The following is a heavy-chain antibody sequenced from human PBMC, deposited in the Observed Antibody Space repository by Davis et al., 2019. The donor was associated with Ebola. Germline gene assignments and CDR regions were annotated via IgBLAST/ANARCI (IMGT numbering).Heavy chain of an antibody. CDR2: ISYDGSNK. D-gene: IGHD4-17*01. CDR1: GFTFSSYG. V-gene: IGHV3-30*18. Sequence: GESLKISCVASGFTFSSYGMHWVRQTPGKGLEWVAVISYDGSNKYYADSVKGRFTISRDNSKNTLYLQMNSLRAEDTAVYYCANGGSGTVTYYFDYWSQGTLVTVSS. J-gene: IGHJ4*02. CDR3: ANGGSGTVTYYFDY.